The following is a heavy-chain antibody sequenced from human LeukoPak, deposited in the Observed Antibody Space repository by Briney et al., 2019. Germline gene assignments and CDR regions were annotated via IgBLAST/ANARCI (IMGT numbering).Heavy chain of an antibody. V-gene: IGHV4-59*01. CDR3: ARASYSSGWLPFDY. D-gene: IGHD6-19*01. Sequence: SETLSLTCTVSGGSLSNYYWSWIRQPPGKGLEWIGYIYYSGNTNYNPSLKSRVTISVDTSKNQFSLKLSSVTAADTAVYYCARASYSSGWLPFDYWGQGTLVTVSS. CDR2: IYYSGNT. CDR1: GGSLSNYY. J-gene: IGHJ4*02.